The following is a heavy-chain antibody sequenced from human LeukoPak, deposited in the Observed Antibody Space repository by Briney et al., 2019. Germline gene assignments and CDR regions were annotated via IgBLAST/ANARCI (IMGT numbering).Heavy chain of an antibody. CDR1: GFTFSHYS. J-gene: IGHJ6*03. V-gene: IGHV3-21*01. CDR2: ISSRSTNI. D-gene: IGHD6-19*01. Sequence: PGGSLRLSCAASGFTFSHYSMNWFRQAPGKGLERVSSISSRSTNIFYADSVKGRFTISRDNAKNSLYLQMNSLGAEDTAVYYCARDAQWLVPEGYFYYMDVWGKGTTVTVSS. CDR3: ARDAQWLVPEGYFYYMDV.